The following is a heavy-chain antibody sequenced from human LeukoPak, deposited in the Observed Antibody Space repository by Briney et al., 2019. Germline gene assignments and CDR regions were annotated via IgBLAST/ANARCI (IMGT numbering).Heavy chain of an antibody. Sequence: ASVKVSCKASGYTFPSYYMHWVRQAPGQGLAWVGIINPSGGSTRYAQKFQGRVTMTRDTSTSTVYMELSSLRSEDTAVYYCARDTHIVVVTTSGAFDIWGQGTMVTVSS. CDR2: INPSGGST. CDR3: ARDTHIVVVTTSGAFDI. J-gene: IGHJ3*02. D-gene: IGHD2-21*02. CDR1: GYTFPSYY. V-gene: IGHV1-46*01.